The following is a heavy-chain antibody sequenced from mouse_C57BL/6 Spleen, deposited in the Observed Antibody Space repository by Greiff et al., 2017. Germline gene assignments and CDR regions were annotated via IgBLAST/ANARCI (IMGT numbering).Heavy chain of an antibody. Sequence: QVQLQQSGPELVKPGASVKISCKASGYAFSSSWMNWVKQRPGKGLEWIGRIYPGDGDTNYNGKFKGKATLTADKSSSTAYMQLSSLTSEDSAVYFCARPRGDYAMDYWGRGTSVTVSS. D-gene: IGHD3-3*01. CDR2: IYPGDGDT. J-gene: IGHJ4*01. CDR1: GYAFSSSW. CDR3: ARPRGDYAMDY. V-gene: IGHV1-82*01.